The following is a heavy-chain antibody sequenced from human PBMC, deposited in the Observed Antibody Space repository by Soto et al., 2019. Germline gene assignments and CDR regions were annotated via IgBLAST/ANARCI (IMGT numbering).Heavy chain of an antibody. CDR3: TSCRGYCTGLVAYDI. Sequence: DVQLVESGGGLIKPGGSLRLSCTASEFTFANAFMNWVRQAPGKGLEWIGRIRTKTYGEAVDYAAPVKGRFTISRDDSKDTMYLQMNSLKIADTAVYYCTSCRGYCTGLVAYDIWGQGTMVTVSS. CDR1: EFTFANAF. CDR2: IRTKTYGEAV. D-gene: IGHD2-8*02. V-gene: IGHV3-15*07. J-gene: IGHJ3*02.